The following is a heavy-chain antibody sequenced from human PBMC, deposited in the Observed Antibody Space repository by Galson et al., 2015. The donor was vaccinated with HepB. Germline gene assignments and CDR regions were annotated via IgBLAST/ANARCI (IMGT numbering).Heavy chain of an antibody. CDR2: IKSKTDGGTT. D-gene: IGHD4-17*01. CDR1: GFTFSNAW. J-gene: IGHJ4*02. Sequence: SLRLSCAASGFTFSNAWMNWVRQAPGKGLEWVGRIKSKTDGGTTDYAAPVKGRFTISRDDSKNTLYLQMNSLKTEDTAVYYCTPHPWYGDYGVYWGQGTLVTVSS. CDR3: TPHPWYGDYGVY. V-gene: IGHV3-15*07.